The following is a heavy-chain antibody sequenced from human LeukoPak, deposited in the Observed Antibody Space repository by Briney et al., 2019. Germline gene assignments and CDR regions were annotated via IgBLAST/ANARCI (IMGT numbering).Heavy chain of an antibody. D-gene: IGHD3-22*01. J-gene: IGHJ4*02. V-gene: IGHV3-7*01. CDR2: IKQDGSEK. Sequence: GGSLRLSCAASGFTFSSYWMSWVRQAPGKGLEWVANIKQDGSEKYYVDSVEGRFTISRDNAKNSLYLQMNSLRAEDTAVYYCAHSYYYDSSGYYDFDYWGQGTLVTVSS. CDR3: AHSYYYDSSGYYDFDY. CDR1: GFTFSSYW.